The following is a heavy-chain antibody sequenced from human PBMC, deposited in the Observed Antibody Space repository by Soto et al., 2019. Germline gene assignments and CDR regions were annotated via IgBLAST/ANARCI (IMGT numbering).Heavy chain of an antibody. CDR3: ARQNAQYFQK. CDR1: GYTFTTFG. V-gene: IGHV1-18*01. J-gene: IGHJ1*01. Sequence: QVQLVQSGVEVKKPGASVKVSCKASGYTFTTFGITWVRQAPGQGLQWMGWINAFNGNTNYAQKLQGRVTITTDTSTSTAYMELRSLRSDDTAVYYCARQNAQYFQKWGQGTLVTVS. CDR2: INAFNGNT.